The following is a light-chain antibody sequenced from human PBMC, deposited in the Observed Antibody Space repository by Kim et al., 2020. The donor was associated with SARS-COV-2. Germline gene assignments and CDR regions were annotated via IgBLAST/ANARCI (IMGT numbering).Light chain of an antibody. Sequence: DIQITQSPSSLSASVGDRVIITCRASQSISSHLNWYQQKPGKAPKLLIYAASSLQSGVPSRFTGSGSGTEFTLTIRTLQPEDSATYYCQQGYSSPQITSGQGTRLEIK. V-gene: IGKV1-39*01. CDR3: QQGYSSPQIT. J-gene: IGKJ5*01. CDR1: QSISSH. CDR2: AAS.